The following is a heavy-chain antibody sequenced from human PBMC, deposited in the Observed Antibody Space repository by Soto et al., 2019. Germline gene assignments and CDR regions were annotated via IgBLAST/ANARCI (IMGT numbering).Heavy chain of an antibody. CDR3: VVSRGWSAFHY. J-gene: IGHJ4*02. CDR1: GYTFTTYD. CDR2: INANNGNP. Sequence: QVLLVQSGAEVKKPGASVQISCKASGYTFTTYDMHWVRQAPGQRLEWMGSINANNGNPKYSQRFQGRATFTRDTSATTDYMDLSSLISEDTAVYYCVVSRGWSAFHYWGQGNLVTASS. D-gene: IGHD6-13*01. V-gene: IGHV1-3*01.